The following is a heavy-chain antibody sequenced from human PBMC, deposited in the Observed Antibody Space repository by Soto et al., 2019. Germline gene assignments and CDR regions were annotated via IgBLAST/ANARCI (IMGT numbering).Heavy chain of an antibody. D-gene: IGHD3-9*01. J-gene: IGHJ4*02. V-gene: IGHV1-2*04. CDR2: INPNSGGT. CDR1: GYTFTGYY. CDR3: ARDSSGGYAILTAMLDY. Sequence: QVQLVQSGAEVKKPGASVKVSCKASGYTFTGYYMHWVRQAPGQGLEWMGWINPNSGGTNYAQKFQGWVTMTRDTSISTAYMELSRLRSDDTAVYYCARDSSGGYAILTAMLDYWGQGTLVTVSS.